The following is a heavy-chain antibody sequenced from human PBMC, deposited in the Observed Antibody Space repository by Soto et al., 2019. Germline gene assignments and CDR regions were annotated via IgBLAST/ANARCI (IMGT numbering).Heavy chain of an antibody. Sequence: EVQLLESGGGLVQPGGSLRLSCVGSGFTFINYAMNWVRQTPGKGLEWVSTISGGGDRTFDADTVKGRFTISRDNSKYTVNLQTNSLRADDTAVYYCARKVLGSTSRPDWWYFELWGRGTLVSVSS. CDR1: GFTFINYA. D-gene: IGHD2-2*01. V-gene: IGHV3-23*01. J-gene: IGHJ2*01. CDR2: ISGGGDRT. CDR3: ARKVLGSTSRPDWWYFEL.